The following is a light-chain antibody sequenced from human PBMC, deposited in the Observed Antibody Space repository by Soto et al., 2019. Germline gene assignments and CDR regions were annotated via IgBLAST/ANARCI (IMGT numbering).Light chain of an antibody. CDR3: CSYAGSYTFV. V-gene: IGLV2-11*01. CDR2: DVS. CDR1: SSDVGGYNF. J-gene: IGLJ1*01. Sequence: QSVLTQPRSVSGSPGQSVTISCTGTSSDVGGYNFVSWYQQHPGKAPKVMIQDVSKRPSGVPDRFSGSKSGNTASLTISGLQAEDEADYYCCSYAGSYTFVFGTGTKVTVL.